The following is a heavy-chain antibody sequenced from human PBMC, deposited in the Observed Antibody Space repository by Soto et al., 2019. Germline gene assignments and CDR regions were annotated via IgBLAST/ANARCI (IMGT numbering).Heavy chain of an antibody. Sequence: QVQLVQSGTEVKKPGSSVKVSCKASGGTFRNYPINGVRLAPGQGLEWMGSIFPLTDIPDYAQNFQARLTISADKSTSTAYMELSSLTSDDTAMYFCARGPLVVLNYFESWGQGTLVTVSS. J-gene: IGHJ4*02. V-gene: IGHV1-69*02. CDR1: GGTFRNYP. CDR3: ARGPLVVLNYFES. CDR2: IFPLTDIP.